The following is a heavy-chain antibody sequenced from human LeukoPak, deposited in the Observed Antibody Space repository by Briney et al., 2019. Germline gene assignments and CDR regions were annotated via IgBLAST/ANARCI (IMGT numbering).Heavy chain of an antibody. D-gene: IGHD3-10*01. CDR1: GGSFSGYY. CDR2: INHSGST. J-gene: IGHJ4*02. V-gene: IGHV4-34*01. CDR3: ARTQDRTLVWFGELLFHWYYFDY. Sequence: PSETLSLTCAVYGGSFSGYYWSWIRQPPGKGLEWIGEINHSGSTNYNPSLKSRVTMSVDTSKNQFSLKLSSVTAADTAVYYCARTQDRTLVWFGELLFHWYYFDYWGQGTLVTVSS.